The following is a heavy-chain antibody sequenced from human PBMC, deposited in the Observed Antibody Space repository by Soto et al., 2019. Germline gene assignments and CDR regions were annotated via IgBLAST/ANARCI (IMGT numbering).Heavy chain of an antibody. D-gene: IGHD6-19*01. CDR1: GGSISCHY. CDR3: ARVGSSGWSPDY. Sequence: SETLSLTCTVSGGSISCHYWTWIRQPPGKELEWIGYIFYSGVTNYNPSLKSRVTLSVDTSENQLSLKLRSVTAEDTAVYYCARVGSSGWSPDYWGRGTLVTVSS. V-gene: IGHV4-59*11. CDR2: IFYSGVT. J-gene: IGHJ4*02.